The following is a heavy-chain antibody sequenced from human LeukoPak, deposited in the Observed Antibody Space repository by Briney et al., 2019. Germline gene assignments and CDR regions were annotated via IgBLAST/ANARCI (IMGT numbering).Heavy chain of an antibody. CDR1: GFTFSDYY. J-gene: IGHJ4*02. Sequence: GGALRLSCAASGFTFSDYYMSWLRQAPGKGREWGSYISSSGSTIYYAESVKGRFTISREKAKNSLYLQMNSLRAEDTAVYYCARVEPYYFDYWGQGTLVTVSS. V-gene: IGHV3-11*01. CDR3: ARVEPYYFDY. CDR2: ISSSGSTI. D-gene: IGHD1-1*01.